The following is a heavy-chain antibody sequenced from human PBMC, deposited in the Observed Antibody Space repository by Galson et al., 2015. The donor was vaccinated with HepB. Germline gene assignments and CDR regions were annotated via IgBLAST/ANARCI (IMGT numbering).Heavy chain of an antibody. D-gene: IGHD2-2*02. V-gene: IGHV3-48*01. CDR1: GFTFSSYS. CDR2: ISSSSGSTK. Sequence: SLRLSCAVSGFTFSSYSMNWVRQAPGKGLEWVSYISSSSGSTKYYADSVKGRFTISRDNAKSSLYLQMNSLRAEDTAVYYCAGYCSSTSCYTSPPCWGQGTLVTVSS. CDR3: AGYCSSTSCYTSPPC. J-gene: IGHJ4*02.